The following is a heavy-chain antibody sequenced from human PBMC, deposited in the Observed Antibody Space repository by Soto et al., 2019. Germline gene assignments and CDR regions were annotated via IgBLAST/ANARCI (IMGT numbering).Heavy chain of an antibody. V-gene: IGHV4-59*01. J-gene: IGHJ6*02. D-gene: IGHD3-3*01. CDR3: ARTGYYDFWSGYYSSYYYGMDV. Sequence: SETLSLTCTVSGGSISSYYWSWIRQPPGKGLEWIGYIYYSGSTNYNPSLKSRDTISVDTSKNQFSLKMSSETAADTDVYYCARTGYYDFWSGYYSSYYYGMDVWGQGTTVTVSS. CDR1: GGSISSYY. CDR2: IYYSGST.